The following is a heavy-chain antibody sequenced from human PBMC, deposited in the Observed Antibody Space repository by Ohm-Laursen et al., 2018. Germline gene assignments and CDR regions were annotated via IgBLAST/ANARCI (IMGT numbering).Heavy chain of an antibody. Sequence: SQTLSLTCPVSGGSISSYYWSWIRQPAGKGLEWIGEINHSGSTNYNPSLKSRVTISVDTSENQFSRKLSSVTAADTAVYYCARHFSGTVTSFYWYFDLWGRGTLVKVSS. CDR1: GGSISSYY. J-gene: IGHJ2*01. V-gene: IGHV4-59*08. D-gene: IGHD4-17*01. CDR2: INHSGST. CDR3: ARHFSGTVTSFYWYFDL.